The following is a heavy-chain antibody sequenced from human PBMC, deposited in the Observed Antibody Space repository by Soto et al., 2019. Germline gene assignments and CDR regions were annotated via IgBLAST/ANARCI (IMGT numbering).Heavy chain of an antibody. Sequence: SETLSLTCTVSGGSITSGNSYSWSWIRQPPGKGLEWIGSISRSGSTSYNPSLKGRVTMSVDKSKNQFSLKLSSVTAADTAVYYCARAVAPYLGSWFDPWGQGTMVTVSS. CDR3: ARAVAPYLGSWFDP. J-gene: IGHJ5*02. CDR1: GGSITSGNSYS. D-gene: IGHD3-16*01. V-gene: IGHV4-30-2*01. CDR2: ISRSGST.